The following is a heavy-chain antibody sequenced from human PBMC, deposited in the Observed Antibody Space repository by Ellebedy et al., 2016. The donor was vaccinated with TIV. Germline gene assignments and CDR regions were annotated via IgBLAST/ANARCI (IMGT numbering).Heavy chain of an antibody. D-gene: IGHD4-23*01. CDR2: FSDST. CDR3: ARDPVGVGPAFDI. V-gene: IGHV3-23*01. J-gene: IGHJ3*02. Sequence: PGGSLRLSCAASGFTFSSFAMSWVRQAPGKGLEWVSGFSDSTYYADSVKGRFTISRDNSKDTLYLQVNSLRAEDTAVYYCARDPVGVGPAFDIWGQGTMVTVSS. CDR1: GFTFSSFA.